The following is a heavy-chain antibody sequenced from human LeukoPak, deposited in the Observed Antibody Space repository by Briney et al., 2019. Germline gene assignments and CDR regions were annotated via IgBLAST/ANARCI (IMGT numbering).Heavy chain of an antibody. V-gene: IGHV4-39*07. CDR1: GFTFSSYA. Sequence: GSLRLSCAASGFTFSSYAMSWVRQAPGKGLEWIGSIYYSGSTYYNPSLKSRVTISVDTSKNQFSLKLSSVTAADTAVYYCARGAKGYSSRESGWFDPWGQGTLVTVSS. CDR3: ARGAKGYSSRESGWFDP. J-gene: IGHJ5*02. CDR2: IYYSGST. D-gene: IGHD6-13*01.